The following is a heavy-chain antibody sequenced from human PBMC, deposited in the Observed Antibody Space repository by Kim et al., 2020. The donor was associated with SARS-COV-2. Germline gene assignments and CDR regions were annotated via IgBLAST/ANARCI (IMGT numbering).Heavy chain of an antibody. CDR1: GFTFDDYA. V-gene: IGHV3-43*02. Sequence: GGSLRLSCAASGFTFDDYAMHWVRQAPGKGLEWVSLISGDGGSTYYADSVKGRFTISRDNSKNSLYLQMNSLRTEDTALYYCAKEQLGYCSGGSCYGMDVWGQGTTVTVSS. J-gene: IGHJ6*02. CDR3: AKEQLGYCSGGSCYGMDV. CDR2: ISGDGGST. D-gene: IGHD2-15*01.